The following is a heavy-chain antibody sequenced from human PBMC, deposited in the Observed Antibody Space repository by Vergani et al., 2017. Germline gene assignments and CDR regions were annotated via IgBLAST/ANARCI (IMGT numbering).Heavy chain of an antibody. J-gene: IGHJ4*02. CDR3: ARGSCLGCSCYKPLVDY. V-gene: IGHV4-61*02. D-gene: IGHD3-22*01. CDR1: GGSINSHNYY. CDR2: IHTSGST. Sequence: QVQLQESGPGLVKPSQTLSLTCTVSGGSINSHNYYWSWIRQPAGKGLEWIGRIHTSGSTNYNPSLKSRVTMSEDTSKNQFSLNLTSVTAADTAVYFCARGSCLGCSCYKPLVDYWGQGTLVTVSS.